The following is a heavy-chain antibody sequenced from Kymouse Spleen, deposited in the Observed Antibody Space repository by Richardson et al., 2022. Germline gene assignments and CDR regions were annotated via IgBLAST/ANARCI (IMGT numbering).Heavy chain of an antibody. CDR3: AREGTMVRGVIIPPYYYYYGMDV. D-gene: IGHD3-10*01. CDR2: INHSGST. CDR1: GGSFSGYY. Sequence: QVQLQQWGAGLLKPSETLSLTCAVYGGSFSGYYWSWIRQPPGKGLEWIGEINHSGSTNYNPSLKSRVTISVDTSKNQFSLKLSSVTAADTAVYYCAREGTMVRGVIIPPYYYYYGMDVWGQGTTVTVSS. J-gene: IGHJ6*02. V-gene: IGHV4-34*01.